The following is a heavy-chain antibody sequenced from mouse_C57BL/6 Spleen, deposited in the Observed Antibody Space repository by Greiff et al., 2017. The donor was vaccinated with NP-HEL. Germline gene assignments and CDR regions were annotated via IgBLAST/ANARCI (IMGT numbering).Heavy chain of an antibody. Sequence: VQLQQSGGGLVKPGGSLKLSCAASGFTFSDYGMHWVRQAPEKGLEWVAYISSGSSTIYYADTVKGRFTISRDNAKNTLFLQMTSLRSEDTAMYYCARLGDYGGFAYWGQGTLVTVSA. CDR3: ARLGDYGGFAY. J-gene: IGHJ3*01. V-gene: IGHV5-17*01. D-gene: IGHD2-4*01. CDR1: GFTFSDYG. CDR2: ISSGSSTI.